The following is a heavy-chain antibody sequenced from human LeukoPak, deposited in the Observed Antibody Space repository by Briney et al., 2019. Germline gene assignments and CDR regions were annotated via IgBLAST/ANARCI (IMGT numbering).Heavy chain of an antibody. V-gene: IGHV3-9*01. CDR1: GFTFDDYA. CDR3: AKDTDSSGFYYFDY. CDR2: ISWNSGSI. J-gene: IGHJ4*02. D-gene: IGHD6-19*01. Sequence: GRSLRLSCAASGFTFDDYAMHWVRQAPGKGLEWVSGISWNSGSIGYADSVKGRFTISRDNAKNSLYLQMNSLRAEDTALYYCAKDTDSSGFYYFDYWGQGTLVTVSS.